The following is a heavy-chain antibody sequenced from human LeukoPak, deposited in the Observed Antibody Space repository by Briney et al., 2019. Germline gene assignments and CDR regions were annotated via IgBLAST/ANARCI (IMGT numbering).Heavy chain of an antibody. CDR2: IRYDGSNK. CDR1: GFIFSHYG. J-gene: IGHJ4*02. Sequence: GGSLRLSCAASGFIFSHYGMHWVRQAPGKGLEWVAFIRYDGSNKYFADSLKGRFTISRDNSKNTLYLQMNSLRAEDTAVYYCAKDGSSAWGYYFDYWGQGTLVTVSS. V-gene: IGHV3-30*02. CDR3: AKDGSSAWGYYFDY. D-gene: IGHD2-2*01.